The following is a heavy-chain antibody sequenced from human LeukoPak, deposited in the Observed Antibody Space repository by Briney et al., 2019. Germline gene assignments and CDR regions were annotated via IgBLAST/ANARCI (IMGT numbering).Heavy chain of an antibody. CDR1: GFTFSSYS. Sequence: GGSLRLSCAASGFTFSSYSMNRVRQAPGKGLEWVSYISSSSTTIYYADSVKGRFTISRDNAKNTLYLQMNSLRAEDTAVYYCARVSYSSGWYDHWGQGTLVTVSS. D-gene: IGHD3-22*01. V-gene: IGHV3-48*04. CDR3: ARVSYSSGWYDH. J-gene: IGHJ5*02. CDR2: ISSSSTTI.